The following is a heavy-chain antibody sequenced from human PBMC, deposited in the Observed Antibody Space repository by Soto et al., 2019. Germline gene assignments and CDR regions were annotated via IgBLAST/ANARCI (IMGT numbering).Heavy chain of an antibody. Sequence: SETLSLTCTVSGGSISSYYWSWIRQPPGKGLEWIGYIYYSGSTNYNPSLKSRVTISVDTSKNQFSLKLSSVTAADTAVYYRARFDEYSGYNDYWGQGTLVTVSS. CDR2: IYYSGST. CDR3: ARFDEYSGYNDY. J-gene: IGHJ4*02. D-gene: IGHD5-12*01. V-gene: IGHV4-59*01. CDR1: GGSISSYY.